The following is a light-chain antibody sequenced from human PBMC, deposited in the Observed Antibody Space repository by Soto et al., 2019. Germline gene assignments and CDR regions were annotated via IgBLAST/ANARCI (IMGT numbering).Light chain of an antibody. Sequence: DIQMTQSPSTLSASVGDRVTITCRASQSFSTGLAWYQQKPGKAPKVLIYDASSLESGVPSRFSGSESGTEFTLTISSLQPDDFATYYCQQYNSYPTFGGGTKLEIK. V-gene: IGKV1-5*01. CDR2: DAS. J-gene: IGKJ4*01. CDR1: QSFSTG. CDR3: QQYNSYPT.